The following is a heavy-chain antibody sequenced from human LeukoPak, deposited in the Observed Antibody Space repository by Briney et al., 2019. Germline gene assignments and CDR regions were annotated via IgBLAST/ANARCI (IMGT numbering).Heavy chain of an antibody. D-gene: IGHD5-24*01. CDR3: ARGRSQMDV. J-gene: IGHJ6*02. CDR2: INPSGCST. V-gene: IGHV1-46*01. CDR1: GYTFTIYY. Sequence: ASVKVSCKASGYTFTIYYIHWVRQAPGQGLEWMGIINPSGCSTTYAQNFQGRVTMTRDTSTSTVYMELSRLRSEDTAVYYCARGRSQMDVWGQGTTVTVSS.